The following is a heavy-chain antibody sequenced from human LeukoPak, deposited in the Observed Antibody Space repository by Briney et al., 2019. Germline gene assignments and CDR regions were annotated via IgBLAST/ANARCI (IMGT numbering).Heavy chain of an antibody. V-gene: IGHV1-2*02. Sequence: ASVKVSCKASGYTFTGYYMHWVRQAPGQGLEWMGWINPNSGGTNYAQKFQGRVTMTRDTSISTAYMELSRLRSDDTAVYYCASPQGRIAARPFYYWGQGTLVTVSS. CDR2: INPNSGGT. CDR3: ASPQGRIAARPFYY. D-gene: IGHD6-6*01. J-gene: IGHJ4*02. CDR1: GYTFTGYY.